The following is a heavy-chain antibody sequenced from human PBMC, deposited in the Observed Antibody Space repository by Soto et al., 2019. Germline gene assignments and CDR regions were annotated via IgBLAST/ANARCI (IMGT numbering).Heavy chain of an antibody. D-gene: IGHD2-2*01. V-gene: IGHV1-69*13. CDR1: GGTFSSYA. CDR3: ARVIVPAASGGSYYYYGMDV. CDR2: IIPIFGTA. J-gene: IGHJ6*02. Sequence: ASVKVSCKASGGTFSSYAISWVRQAPGQGLEWMGGIIPIFGTANYAQKFQGRVTITADESTSTAYMELSSLRSEDTAVYYCARVIVPAASGGSYYYYGMDVWGQGTTVTVSS.